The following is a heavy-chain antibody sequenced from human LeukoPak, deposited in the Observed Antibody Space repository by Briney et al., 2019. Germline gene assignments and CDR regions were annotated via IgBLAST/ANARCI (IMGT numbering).Heavy chain of an antibody. CDR3: ARDLYTGTNWFDP. Sequence: GGSLRLSCAASGSTFSSYAMSWVRQAPGKGLEWVSSISSGSTYIYYIDSVKGRFTISRDNAKNSLYLQMNSLRAEDTAVYYCARDLYTGTNWFDPWGQGTLVTVSS. CDR1: GSTFSSYA. CDR2: ISSGSTYI. D-gene: IGHD1-26*01. J-gene: IGHJ5*02. V-gene: IGHV3-21*01.